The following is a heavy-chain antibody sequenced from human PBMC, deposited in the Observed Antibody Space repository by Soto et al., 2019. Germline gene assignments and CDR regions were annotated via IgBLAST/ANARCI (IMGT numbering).Heavy chain of an antibody. D-gene: IGHD6-6*01. CDR2: ISYDGSNK. J-gene: IGHJ4*02. CDR1: GFTFSSYA. V-gene: IGHV3-30-3*01. CDR3: ARAPRQLVRKGGFDY. Sequence: ESGGGVVQPGRSLRLSCAASGFTFSSYAMHWVRQAPGKGLEWVAVISYDGSNKYYADSVKGRFTISRDNSKNTLYLQMNSLRAEDTAVYYCARAPRQLVRKGGFDYWGQGTLVTVSS.